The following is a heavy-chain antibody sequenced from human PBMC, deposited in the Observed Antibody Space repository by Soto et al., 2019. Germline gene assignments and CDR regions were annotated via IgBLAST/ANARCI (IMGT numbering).Heavy chain of an antibody. CDR3: AKEILYGSTSGAFDI. CDR1: GFTFSSYA. J-gene: IGHJ3*02. CDR2: LSGGGGST. V-gene: IGHV3-23*01. D-gene: IGHD2-2*01. Sequence: EVQLLESGGGLVQPGGSLRLSCAASGFTFSSYAMSWVRQAPGKGLEWVSALSGGGGSTYYADSVKGRFTISRDNSKNTLYLQMHSLRAEEPAVYYCAKEILYGSTSGAFDIWGQGRMVTVAS.